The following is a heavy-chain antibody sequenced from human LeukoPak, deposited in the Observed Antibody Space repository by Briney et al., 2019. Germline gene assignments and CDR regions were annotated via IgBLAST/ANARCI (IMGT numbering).Heavy chain of an antibody. V-gene: IGHV3-74*01. CDR1: GFTFSSYW. CDR3: AKEIWPTVTTPGHTYFDY. CDR2: INSDGSRT. Sequence: GGSLRLSCAASGFTFSSYWMHWVSQASGKGLVWVSRINSDGSRTTYADYVKGRFTISRDNSKNTLSLQMNSLRADDTAVYYCAKEIWPTVTTPGHTYFDYWGQGTLVTVSS. J-gene: IGHJ4*02. D-gene: IGHD4-17*01.